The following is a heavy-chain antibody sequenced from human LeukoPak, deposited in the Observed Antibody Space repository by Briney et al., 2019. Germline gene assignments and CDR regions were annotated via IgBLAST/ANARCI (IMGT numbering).Heavy chain of an antibody. V-gene: IGHV3-7*01. CDR3: AKISSSWYISDY. CDR1: GFTFSSCW. D-gene: IGHD6-13*01. Sequence: QPGGSLRLSCAASGFTFSSCWMSWVRQAPGKGLEWVANIKQDGSEKYYVDSVKGRFTISRDNAKNSLYLQMNSLRAEDTAVYYCAKISSSWYISDYWGQGTLVTVSS. J-gene: IGHJ4*02. CDR2: IKQDGSEK.